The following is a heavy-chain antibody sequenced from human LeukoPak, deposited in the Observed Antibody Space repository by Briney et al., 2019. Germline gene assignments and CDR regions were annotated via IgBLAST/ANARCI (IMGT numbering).Heavy chain of an antibody. CDR3: ARPSPYSGSYYYYYYMDV. D-gene: IGHD1-26*01. V-gene: IGHV4-4*02. Sequence: SSETLSLTCAVSGGSIGSSNWWSWVRQPPGKGLEWIGEIYYSGNTNYNPSLKSRVTISIDKSKNQFSLKLSSVTAADTAVYYCARPSPYSGSYYYYYYMDVWGKGTTVTVSS. CDR2: IYYSGNT. J-gene: IGHJ6*03. CDR1: GGSIGSSNW.